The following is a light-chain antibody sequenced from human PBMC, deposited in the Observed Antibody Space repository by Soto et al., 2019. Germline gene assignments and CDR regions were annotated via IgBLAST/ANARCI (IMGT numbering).Light chain of an antibody. V-gene: IGKV2-28*01. CDR1: QSLLHSNGYNY. Sequence: DIVMTQSPLSLPVTPGEPASISCRSSQSLLHSNGYNYLDWYLQKPGQSPQLLIYLGSNRASGVPDRFSGSGSGTDFTLKISRVEAEDVGVYYCMQALQTPYTFGQGXXXXX. CDR3: MQALQTPYT. CDR2: LGS. J-gene: IGKJ2*01.